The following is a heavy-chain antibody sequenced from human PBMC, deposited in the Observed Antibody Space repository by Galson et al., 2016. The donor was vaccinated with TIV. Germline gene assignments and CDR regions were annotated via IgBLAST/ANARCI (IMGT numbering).Heavy chain of an antibody. CDR3: ARHGWTVATTSPFDL. V-gene: IGHV5-51*01. D-gene: IGHD5-12*01. CDR2: IYPGDSGT. Sequence: QSGAEVKKPGESLKISCKGSGYSFTNYWVGWVRQMPGKGLEWMGIIYPGDSGTRYSPSFQGQVTISADKSINTAYLQWSSLKASHTAIYYCARHGWTVATTSPFDLWGQGTLVTVSS. J-gene: IGHJ4*02. CDR1: GYSFTNYW.